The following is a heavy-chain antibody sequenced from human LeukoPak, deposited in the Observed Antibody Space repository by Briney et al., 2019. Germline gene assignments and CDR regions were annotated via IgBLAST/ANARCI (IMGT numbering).Heavy chain of an antibody. D-gene: IGHD6-19*01. Sequence: GGSLRLSCAASGFPFSSHWLGWFRQSPGKGRGWVAHISHVGSEKHSVDSVKGRFTISRDNARNSQFLQMNSLRVDDTAVYYCASGGGWVFFNWGQGTLVTVAS. CDR1: GFPFSSHW. CDR2: ISHVGSEK. V-gene: IGHV3-7*01. CDR3: ASGGGWVFFN. J-gene: IGHJ4*02.